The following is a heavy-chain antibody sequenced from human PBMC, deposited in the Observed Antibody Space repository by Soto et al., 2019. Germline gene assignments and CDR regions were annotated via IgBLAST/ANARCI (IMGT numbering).Heavy chain of an antibody. V-gene: IGHV3-33*01. J-gene: IGHJ4*02. CDR2: IWNDGKKK. CDR1: GFTFKNYG. CDR3: ARDTGSNNPIDL. Sequence: QVQLVESGGGVGQPGRSLRLSCAGSGFTFKNYGMHWVRQAPGKGLGWVAVIWNDGKKKYYEDSVKGRFTISRDNSKKTLLLQMDSLRGEDTAVYYCARDTGSNNPIDLWGQGTLVIVSS. D-gene: IGHD3-10*01.